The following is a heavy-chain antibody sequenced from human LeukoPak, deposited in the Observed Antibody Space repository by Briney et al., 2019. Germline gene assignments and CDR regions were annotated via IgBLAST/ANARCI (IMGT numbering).Heavy chain of an antibody. CDR1: GGSINSYY. D-gene: IGHD1-26*01. V-gene: IGHV4-59*08. CDR3: ARGSGNYWQVSFDY. Sequence: SETLSLTCTVSGGSINSYYWSWIRQPPGKGVEWVGYTYYSGSTRNNPSLTSRVTISVDTSKNQFSLKLTSVTAADTAVYYCARGSGNYWQVSFDYWGQGTLVTVSS. CDR2: TYYSGST. J-gene: IGHJ4*02.